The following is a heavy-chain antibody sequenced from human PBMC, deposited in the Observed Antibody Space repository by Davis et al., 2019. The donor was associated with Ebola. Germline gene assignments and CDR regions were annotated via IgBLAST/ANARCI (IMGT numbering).Heavy chain of an antibody. CDR2: INGDGSRT. CDR3: ARGNRFCSGDICANWFDP. CDR1: GFSFSSTW. V-gene: IGHV3-74*01. D-gene: IGHD2-15*01. J-gene: IGHJ5*02. Sequence: GESLKISCAASGFSFSSTWMHWVRQAPGKGLVWVSRINGDGSRTSYADSVKGRFTISRDNAKNTLYLQMNSLRAEDTAVYYCARGNRFCSGDICANWFDPWGQGTLVTVSS.